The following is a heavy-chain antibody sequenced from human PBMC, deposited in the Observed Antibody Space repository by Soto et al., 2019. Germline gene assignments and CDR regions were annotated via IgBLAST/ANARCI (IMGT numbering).Heavy chain of an antibody. J-gene: IGHJ2*01. CDR3: ARGSYSGYDPWYFDL. D-gene: IGHD5-12*01. Sequence: QVQLQESGPGLVKPSQTLSLTCTVSGGSISSGGYYWSWIRQHPGKGLEWIGYIYYSGSTYYTPSLKSRVTIAVDTSKNQFSLKLSSVTAADTAVYYCARGSYSGYDPWYFDLWGRGTLVTVSS. V-gene: IGHV4-31*03. CDR1: GGSISSGGYY. CDR2: IYYSGST.